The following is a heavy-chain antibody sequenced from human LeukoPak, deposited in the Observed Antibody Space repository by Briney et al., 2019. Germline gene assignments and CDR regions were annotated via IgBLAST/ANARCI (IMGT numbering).Heavy chain of an antibody. D-gene: IGHD1-26*01. CDR3: AKSQDGGRLFHFDY. CDR2: ISYDGSIN. V-gene: IGHV3-30-3*02. J-gene: IGHJ4*02. Sequence: PGGSLRLSCAASGFTFNSYAVHWVRQAPGKGPEWVAVISYDGSINFYAASVKGRFTISRDNSKNTLYLQMNSLRAEDTAVYFCAKSQDGGRLFHFDYWGQGTLVTVSS. CDR1: GFTFNSYA.